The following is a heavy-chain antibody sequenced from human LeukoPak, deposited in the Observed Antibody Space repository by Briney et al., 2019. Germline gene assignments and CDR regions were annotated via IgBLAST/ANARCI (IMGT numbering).Heavy chain of an antibody. J-gene: IGHJ4*02. CDR3: AGTRPYNWKYGFDY. CDR2: IYYSGST. Sequence: SETLSLTCTVSGGSISSYYWSWIRQPPGKGLEWIGYIYYSGSTNYNPSLKSRVTISVDTSKNQFSLKLSSVTAADTAVYYCAGTRPYNWKYGFDYWGQGTLVTVSS. D-gene: IGHD1-1*01. V-gene: IGHV4-59*08. CDR1: GGSISSYY.